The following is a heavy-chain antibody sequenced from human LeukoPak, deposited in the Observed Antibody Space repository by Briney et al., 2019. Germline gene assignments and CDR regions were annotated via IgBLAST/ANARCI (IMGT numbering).Heavy chain of an antibody. Sequence: SETLSLTCTVSGGSISSYYWSWIRQPAGKGLEYIGRTYTTGSANYNPSLKSRVSLSLDTSKNQFSLQLSSVTAADTAVYYCARSGGSGFQLDYWGQGTLVTVSS. J-gene: IGHJ4*02. CDR2: TYTTGSA. CDR1: GGSISSYY. V-gene: IGHV4-4*07. D-gene: IGHD3-16*01. CDR3: ARSGGSGFQLDY.